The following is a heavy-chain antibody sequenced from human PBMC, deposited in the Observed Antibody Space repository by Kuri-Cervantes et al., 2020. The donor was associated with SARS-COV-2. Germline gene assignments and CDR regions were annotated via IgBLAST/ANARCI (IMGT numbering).Heavy chain of an antibody. V-gene: IGHV4-34*01. CDR2: INHGGST. J-gene: IGHJ6*03. Sequence: GSLRLSCAVYGGSFSGYYWSWIRQPPGKGLEWVGEINHGGSTNYNPSLKSRVTISVDTSKSQVSLKLTTVTAADTAVYSCASGKIVVVPAPILGLGPYYSAYYMDVWGKGTTVTVSS. D-gene: IGHD2-2*01. CDR1: GGSFSGYY. CDR3: ASGKIVVVPAPILGLGPYYSAYYMDV.